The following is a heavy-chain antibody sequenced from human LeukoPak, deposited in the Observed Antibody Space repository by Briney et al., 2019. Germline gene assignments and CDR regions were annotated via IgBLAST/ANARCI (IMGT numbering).Heavy chain of an antibody. J-gene: IGHJ4*02. CDR1: GFTFSNYE. CDR3: AAVIDY. Sequence: GGSLRLSCAASGFTFSNYEMNWIRQAPGKGLEWISYISNSGNTKYYADSVKGRFSISRDNANNSVCLQMSNLRAEGTAVYYCAAVIDYWGQGTLVTVSS. V-gene: IGHV3-48*03. CDR2: ISNSGNTK.